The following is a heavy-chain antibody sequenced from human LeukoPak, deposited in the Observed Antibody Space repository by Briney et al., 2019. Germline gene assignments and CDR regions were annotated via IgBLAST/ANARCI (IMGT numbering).Heavy chain of an antibody. Sequence: GGSLRLSCAASGFTVSSNYMSWVRQAPGKGLEWVSVIYSGGSTYYADSVKGRFTISRDNSKNTLYLQMNSLRAEDTAVYYCARDIPRKHYSGYEWMYFDYWGQGTLVTVSS. CDR1: GFTVSSNY. CDR2: IYSGGST. V-gene: IGHV3-53*01. CDR3: ARDIPRKHYSGYEWMYFDY. D-gene: IGHD5-12*01. J-gene: IGHJ4*02.